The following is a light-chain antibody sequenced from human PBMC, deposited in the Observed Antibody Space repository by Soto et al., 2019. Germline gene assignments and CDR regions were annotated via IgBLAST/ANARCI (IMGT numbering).Light chain of an antibody. CDR1: QSVSSNH. CDR2: GGS. V-gene: IGKV3-20*01. CDR3: HQYSSSRT. J-gene: IGKJ1*01. Sequence: DSVLPQSPGTLSLSPGERATRYCGASQSVSSNHLAWYQQKPGQAPRLLIYGGSSRATGIPVRFSGSGSETDFTLTITRLEPEDFAMYYCHQYSSSRTFGQGTKVAIK.